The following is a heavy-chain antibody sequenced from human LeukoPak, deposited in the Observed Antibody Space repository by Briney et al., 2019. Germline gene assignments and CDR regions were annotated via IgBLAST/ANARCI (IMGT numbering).Heavy chain of an antibody. CDR3: ARDWYYYDSSGYPSWFDP. J-gene: IGHJ5*02. V-gene: IGHV4-61*02. Sequence: PSETLSLTCTVSGGSISSGSYYWSWIRQPAGKGLEWIGRIYTSGSTSYNPSLKSRVTISVDTSKNQFSLKLSSVTAADTAVYYCARDWYYYDSSGYPSWFDPWGQGTLVTVSS. CDR1: GGSISSGSYY. D-gene: IGHD3-22*01. CDR2: IYTSGST.